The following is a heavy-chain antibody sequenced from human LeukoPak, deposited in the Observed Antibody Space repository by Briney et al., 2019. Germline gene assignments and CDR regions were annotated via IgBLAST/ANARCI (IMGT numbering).Heavy chain of an antibody. J-gene: IGHJ4*02. CDR1: GFTFSSYS. CDR3: ARDRPTTVTSFDY. D-gene: IGHD4-17*01. Sequence: GGSLRLSCAASGFTFSSYSMNWVRQAPGKGLEWVSSISSSSSYIYYADSVKGRFTISRDNAKNSLYLQMNSLRAEDTAVYYCARDRPTTVTSFDYWGQGTLVTVSS. V-gene: IGHV3-21*01. CDR2: ISSSSSYI.